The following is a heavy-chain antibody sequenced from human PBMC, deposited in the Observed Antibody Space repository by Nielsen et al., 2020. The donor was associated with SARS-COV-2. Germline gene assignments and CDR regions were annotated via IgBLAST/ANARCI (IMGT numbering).Heavy chain of an antibody. Sequence: SQTLSLTCAVYGGSFSGYYWSWIRQPPGKGLEWIGEINHSGSTNYNPSLKSRVTISIDTSKKQFSLNQSSVTAADMAVYYCARRAEGLELWRRYFYYMDVWGKGTTVTSP. CDR2: INHSGST. CDR3: ARRAEGLELWRRYFYYMDV. J-gene: IGHJ6*03. CDR1: GGSFSGYY. V-gene: IGHV4-34*01. D-gene: IGHD5-18*01.